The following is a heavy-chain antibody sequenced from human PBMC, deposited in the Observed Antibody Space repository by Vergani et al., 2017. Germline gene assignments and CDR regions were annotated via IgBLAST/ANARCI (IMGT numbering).Heavy chain of an antibody. CDR2: ISAYNGNT. CDR1: GYTFTGYY. J-gene: IGHJ4*02. D-gene: IGHD3-22*01. Sequence: QVQLVQSGAEVKKPGASVKVSCKASGYTFTGYYMHWVRQAPGQGLEWMGWISAYNGNTNYAQKLQGRVTMTTDTSTSTAYMELRSLRSDDTAVYYCARDPYYYDSSGYSDYWGQGTLVTVSS. CDR3: ARDPYYYDSSGYSDY. V-gene: IGHV1-18*04.